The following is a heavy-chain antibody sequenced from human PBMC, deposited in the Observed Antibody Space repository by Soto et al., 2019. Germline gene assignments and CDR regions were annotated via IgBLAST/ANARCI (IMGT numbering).Heavy chain of an antibody. CDR1: GLTVSTNY. V-gene: IGHV3-66*01. Sequence: EVKLVESGGGLVQPGGSLRLSCAASGLTVSTNYMSWVRQTPRKGLEWVSVIYSDGSTYYQDSVRGRFTISRDNSKNTVYLQMNSLRVEDTAVYYCTRVASGRYPNPHDYWGQGTLVTVSS. J-gene: IGHJ4*02. CDR2: IYSDGST. D-gene: IGHD1-26*01. CDR3: TRVASGRYPNPHDY.